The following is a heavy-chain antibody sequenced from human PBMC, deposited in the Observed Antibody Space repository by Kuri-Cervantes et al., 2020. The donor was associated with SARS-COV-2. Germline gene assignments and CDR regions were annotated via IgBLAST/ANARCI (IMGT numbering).Heavy chain of an antibody. J-gene: IGHJ5*02. CDR2: INHSGST. CDR1: GFTFGDYA. Sequence: ESLKISCTASGFTFGDYAMSWFRQPPGKGLEWIGEINHSGSTNYNPSLKSRVTISVDTSKNQFSLKLSSVTAADTAVYYCARGRITIFGVVIIQGWFDPWGQGTLVTVSS. CDR3: ARGRITIFGVVIIQGWFDP. D-gene: IGHD3-3*01. V-gene: IGHV4-34*01.